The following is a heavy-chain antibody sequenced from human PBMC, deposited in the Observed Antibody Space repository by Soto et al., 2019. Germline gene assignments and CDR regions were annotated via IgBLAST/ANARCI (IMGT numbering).Heavy chain of an antibody. J-gene: IGHJ6*02. CDR2: IIPIFGTA. V-gene: IGHV1-69*13. D-gene: IGHD2-2*01. CDR1: GGTSISYA. CDR3: ARGALYCSSTSCPPWGYYYYGMDV. Sequence: SVRVSCKASGGTSISYAISWVRQAPGQGLEWMGGIIPIFGTANYAQKFQGRVTITADESTSTAYMELSSLRSEDTAVYYCARGALYCSSTSCPPWGYYYYGMDVWGQGTPVSVS.